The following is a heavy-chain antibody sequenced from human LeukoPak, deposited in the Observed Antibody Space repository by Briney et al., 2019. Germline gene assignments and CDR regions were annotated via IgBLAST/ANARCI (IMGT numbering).Heavy chain of an antibody. J-gene: IGHJ4*02. Sequence: GASLKISCKGSGSIFTSYWIGWVRQLPGKGLEWMGIIYPGDSDTRYSPSFQGQVTISADKSTSTAYLQWSSLKASDTAMYYCARRSSGWYQDYWGQGTLVTVSS. CDR2: IYPGDSDT. CDR1: GSIFTSYW. CDR3: ARRSSGWYQDY. D-gene: IGHD6-19*01. V-gene: IGHV5-51*01.